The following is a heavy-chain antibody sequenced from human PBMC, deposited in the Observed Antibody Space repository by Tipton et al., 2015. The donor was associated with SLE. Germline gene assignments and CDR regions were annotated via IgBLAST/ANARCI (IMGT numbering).Heavy chain of an antibody. CDR3: AGSNFYDSRGSYASAFDM. CDR2: IYNSGSG. V-gene: IGHV4-59*11. Sequence: TLSLTCTVSGGSISSHYWSWIRQPPGKGLEWIGYIYNSGSGNYNPSLKSRVTISVDTSKNQFSLKLSSVSAAVTAVYYCAGSNFYDSRGSYASAFDMWGHRAMLPVSS. CDR1: GGSISSHY. J-gene: IGHJ3*02. D-gene: IGHD3-22*01.